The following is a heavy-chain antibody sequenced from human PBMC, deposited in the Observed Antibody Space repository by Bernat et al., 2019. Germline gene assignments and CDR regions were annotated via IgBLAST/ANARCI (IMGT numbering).Heavy chain of an antibody. CDR2: ISGDGSRT. Sequence: EAQLLESGGGLVQPGGSLRLSCAASGFTFSTYWMHWVRQVSGKVLEWVSRISGDGSRTTYADSVKGRFTISRDNAKNTLSLQMNSLRAEDTAVYYCARDPDYGGYSYFESWGQGTLVTVSS. D-gene: IGHD4-23*01. J-gene: IGHJ4*02. V-gene: IGHV3-74*01. CDR1: GFTFSTYW. CDR3: ARDPDYGGYSYFES.